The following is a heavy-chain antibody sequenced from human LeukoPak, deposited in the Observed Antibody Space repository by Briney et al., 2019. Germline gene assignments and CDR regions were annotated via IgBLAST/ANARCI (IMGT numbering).Heavy chain of an antibody. D-gene: IGHD6-6*01. CDR2: IHYSGST. V-gene: IGHV4-59*01. J-gene: IGHJ6*02. Sequence: PSETLSLTCTVSGVSISSYYWSWIRQPPGKGLEWIGYIHYSGSTNYNPSLKSRVTISVDTSKNQFSLMLSSVTAADTAVDYCATSRSEYYYYYGMDVWGQGTTVTVSS. CDR1: GVSISSYY. CDR3: ATSRSEYYYYYGMDV.